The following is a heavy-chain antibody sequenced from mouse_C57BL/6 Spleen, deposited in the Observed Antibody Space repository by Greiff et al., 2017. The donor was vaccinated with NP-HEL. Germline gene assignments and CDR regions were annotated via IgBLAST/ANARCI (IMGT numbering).Heavy chain of an antibody. J-gene: IGHJ3*01. CDR2: ISSGSSTI. CDR3: AREGSGFAY. CDR1: GFTFSDYG. Sequence: EVKLMESGGGLVKPGGSLKLSCAASGFTFSDYGMHWVRQAPEKGLEWVAYISSGSSTIYYADTVKGRFTISRDNAKNTLFLQMTSLRSEDTAMYYCAREGSGFAYWGQGTLVTVSA. V-gene: IGHV5-17*01.